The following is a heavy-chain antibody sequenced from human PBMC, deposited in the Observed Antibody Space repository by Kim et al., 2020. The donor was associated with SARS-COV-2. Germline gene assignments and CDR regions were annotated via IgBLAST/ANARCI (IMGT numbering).Heavy chain of an antibody. CDR1: GGSFSGYY. J-gene: IGHJ6*02. D-gene: IGHD3-16*02. Sequence: SETLSLTCAVYGGSFSGYYWSWIRQPPGKGLEWIGEINHSGSTNYNPSLKSRVTISVDTSKNQFSLKLSSVTAADTAVYYCASISRARRAPYYDYVWGSYRPYYYYGMDVWGQGTTVTVSS. V-gene: IGHV4-34*01. CDR3: ASISRARRAPYYDYVWGSYRPYYYYGMDV. CDR2: INHSGST.